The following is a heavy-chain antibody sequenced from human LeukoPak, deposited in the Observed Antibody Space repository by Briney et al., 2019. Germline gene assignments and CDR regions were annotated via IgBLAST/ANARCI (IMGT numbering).Heavy chain of an antibody. D-gene: IGHD3-10*01. CDR2: IIGSAVNT. J-gene: IGHJ4*02. V-gene: IGHV3-23*01. CDR1: GLTVSSYA. CDR3: AKYTSGTSYRGLDQ. Sequence: GESLRLSCGASGLTVSSYAMSWVRQAPGEGLEWVSTIIGSAVNTYYADSVKGRFTISRDDSKNTVYLQMNSLRAEDTAVYSCAKYTSGTSYRGLDQWGQGTLVTVSS.